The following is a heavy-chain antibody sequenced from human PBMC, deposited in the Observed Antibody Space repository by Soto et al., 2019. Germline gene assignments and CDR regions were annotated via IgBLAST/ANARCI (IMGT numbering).Heavy chain of an antibody. V-gene: IGHV3-30*18. J-gene: IGHJ4*02. D-gene: IGHD5-18*01. Sequence: GGSLRLSCAASGFTFSSYGMHWVRQAPGKGLEWVAVISYDGSNKYYADSVKGRFTISRDNSKNTLYLQMNSLRAEDTAVYYCANLRDTAMVTDYWGQGTLVTVPQ. CDR2: ISYDGSNK. CDR3: ANLRDTAMVTDY. CDR1: GFTFSSYG.